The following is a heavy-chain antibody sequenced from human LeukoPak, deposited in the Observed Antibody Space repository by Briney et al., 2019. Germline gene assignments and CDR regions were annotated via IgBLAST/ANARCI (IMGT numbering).Heavy chain of an antibody. D-gene: IGHD3-3*01. CDR1: GGSFSGYY. J-gene: IGHJ5*02. CDR3: ARGGSTIFGVPFDP. Sequence: SETLSLTCAVYGGSFSGYYWSWIRQPPAKGLEWIGEINHSGSTNYNPSLKSRVTISVDTSKNQFSLKLSSVTAADTAVYYCARGGSTIFGVPFDPWGQGTLVTVSS. CDR2: INHSGST. V-gene: IGHV4-34*01.